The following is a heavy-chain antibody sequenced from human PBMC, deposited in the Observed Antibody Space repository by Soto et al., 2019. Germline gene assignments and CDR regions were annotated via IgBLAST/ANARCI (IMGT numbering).Heavy chain of an antibody. V-gene: IGHV4-39*01. CDR3: ERTFWGVSRLGDHIDDV. CDR1: GGSISSSSYY. Sequence: SETLSLTCTVSGGSISSSSYYWGWIRQPPGKGLEWIGSIYYSGSTCYNPSLKSRVTISVDTSKNQFSLKLGSVTAADTAVYSCERTFWGVSRLGDHIDDVWGTGTPASVSS. J-gene: IGHJ6*04. D-gene: IGHD3-3*01. CDR2: IYYSGST.